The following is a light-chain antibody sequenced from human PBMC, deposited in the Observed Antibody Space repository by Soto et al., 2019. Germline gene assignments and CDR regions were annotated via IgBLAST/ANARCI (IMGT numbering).Light chain of an antibody. Sequence: EIVLTQSPCTLSLSPVERATLSCRASQSVSNNYLAWYQQKPGQAPRLLIYGASNRATGIPDRFSGSGSGTDFTLTISRLEPEDCAVYYWQQYGSSGTFGQGTKVDIK. CDR3: QQYGSSGT. CDR1: QSVSNNY. V-gene: IGKV3-20*01. CDR2: GAS. J-gene: IGKJ1*01.